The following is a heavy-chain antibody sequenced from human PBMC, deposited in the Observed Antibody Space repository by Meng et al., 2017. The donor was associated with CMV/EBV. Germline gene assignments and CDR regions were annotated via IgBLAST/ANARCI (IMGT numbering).Heavy chain of an antibody. CDR3: AREQYYYDSSGYYYLGGKDY. Sequence: SETLSLTCTVSGGSISSDYWSWIRQPPGKGLEWVGYIYYSGSTNYNPSLKSRVTISVDTSKNQFSLKLSSVTAADTAVYYCAREQYYYDSSGYYYLGGKDYWGQGTLVTVSS. V-gene: IGHV4-59*01. J-gene: IGHJ4*02. D-gene: IGHD3-22*01. CDR2: IYYSGST. CDR1: GGSISSDY.